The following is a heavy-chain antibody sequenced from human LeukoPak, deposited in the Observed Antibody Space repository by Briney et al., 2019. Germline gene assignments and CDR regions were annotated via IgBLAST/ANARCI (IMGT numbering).Heavy chain of an antibody. D-gene: IGHD2-15*01. J-gene: IGHJ6*02. V-gene: IGHV1-46*01. CDR1: GYTFTSYY. CDR3: AKDLTPKGYCSGGSCYDGMDV. Sequence: GASVKVSCKASGYTFTSYYMHWVRQAPGQGLEWMGIINPSGGSTSYAQKFQGRVTMTRDTSTSTVYMELSSLRSEDTAVYYCAKDLTPKGYCSGGSCYDGMDVWGQGTTVTVSS. CDR2: INPSGGST.